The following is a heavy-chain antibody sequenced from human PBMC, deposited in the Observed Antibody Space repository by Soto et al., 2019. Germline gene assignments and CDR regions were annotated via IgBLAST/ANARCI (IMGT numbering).Heavy chain of an antibody. CDR1: GGSISSGGYY. Sequence: QVQLQESGPGLVKPSQTLSLTCTVSGGSISSGGYYWRWIRQHPGKGLEWIGYIYYSGSTYYNPSLKSRVTISVDTSKNQFSLKLSSVTAADTAVYYCARSSTSANYFDYWGQGTLVTVSS. V-gene: IGHV4-31*03. CDR2: IYYSGST. J-gene: IGHJ4*02. CDR3: ARSSTSANYFDY. D-gene: IGHD2-2*01.